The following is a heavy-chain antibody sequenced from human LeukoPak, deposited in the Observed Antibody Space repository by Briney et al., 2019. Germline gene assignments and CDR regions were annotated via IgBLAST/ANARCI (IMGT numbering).Heavy chain of an antibody. D-gene: IGHD6-19*01. CDR1: GGSISSYY. Sequence: SETLSLTCTVSGGSISSYYWSWIRQPPGKGLEWIGYIYYSGSTNYNPSLKSRVTISVDTSKNQFSLKLSSVSAADTAVYYCARGGDQTSGDYWGQGTQVTVSS. V-gene: IGHV4-59*01. J-gene: IGHJ4*02. CDR2: IYYSGST. CDR3: ARGGDQTSGDY.